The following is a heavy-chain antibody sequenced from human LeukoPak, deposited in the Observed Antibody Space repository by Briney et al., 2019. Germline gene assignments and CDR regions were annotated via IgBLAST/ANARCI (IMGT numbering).Heavy chain of an antibody. J-gene: IGHJ3*01. CDR1: CASLNGYF. D-gene: IGHD1-26*01. V-gene: IGHV4-59*01. CDR3: ARDRRGSFYTFDL. CDR2: VSHTGAT. Sequence: SETLSPTCSVSCASLNGYFWKWVRQTPEKGLEWIGYVSHTGATTSNPTLKSRVSITIDTSKSQISLTMTSVTAADSALYYCARDRRGSFYTFDLWGPGTIVSVS.